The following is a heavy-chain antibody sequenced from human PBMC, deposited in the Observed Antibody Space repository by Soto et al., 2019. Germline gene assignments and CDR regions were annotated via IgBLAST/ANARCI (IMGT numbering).Heavy chain of an antibody. CDR3: ARSSITIFGVVTFDY. CDR2: IYYSGST. V-gene: IGHV4-31*11. Sequence: TLSLTCAVSGGSISSGGYYWIWIRHHPGKGLEWIGYIYYSGSTYYNPSLKSRVTISVDTSKNQFSLKLSSVTAADTAVYYCARSSITIFGVVTFDYWGQGTLVTVSS. CDR1: GGSISSGGYY. D-gene: IGHD3-3*01. J-gene: IGHJ4*02.